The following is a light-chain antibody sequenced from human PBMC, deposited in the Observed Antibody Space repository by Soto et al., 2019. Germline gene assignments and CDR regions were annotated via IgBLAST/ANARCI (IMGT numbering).Light chain of an antibody. CDR3: QSYDNSLSHVV. Sequence: QSVLTQPPSVSGAPGKRVTIPCTGSSSNIGSFYDVHWYQQLPGTVPKLLIYGDNNRPSGVPDRFSGSKSGTSASLAITGLQPEDEADDYCQSYDNSLSHVVFGGGTKLTVL. V-gene: IGLV1-40*01. CDR2: GDN. J-gene: IGLJ2*01. CDR1: SSNIGSFYD.